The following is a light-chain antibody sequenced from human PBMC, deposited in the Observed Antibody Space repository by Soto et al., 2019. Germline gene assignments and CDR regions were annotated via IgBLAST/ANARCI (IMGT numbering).Light chain of an antibody. Sequence: EIVLTQSPGTLSLSPGERATLSCRASQSLSSNHLGWCLAWYQQNPGQTPRLLIYGTSSRATGIPDRFSGSGSGTDFTLIISRLEPEDFAVHYCQQYGSSHPLTFGQGTRLEIK. CDR3: QQYGSSHPLT. J-gene: IGKJ5*01. CDR2: GTS. CDR1: QSLSSNH. V-gene: IGKV3-20*01.